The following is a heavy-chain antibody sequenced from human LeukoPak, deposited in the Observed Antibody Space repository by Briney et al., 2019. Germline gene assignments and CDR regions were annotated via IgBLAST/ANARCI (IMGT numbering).Heavy chain of an antibody. CDR2: ISGSGVDT. Sequence: GGSLRLSCAASGFTFSGYGMSWVRQAPGKGLEWVSAISGSGVDTYYADSVKGRFTISRDNSKNTLYLQMNSLRAEDTAVYYCAKLRRVGARDFDYWGQGTLVTVSS. CDR1: GFTFSGYG. J-gene: IGHJ4*02. CDR3: AKLRRVGARDFDY. V-gene: IGHV3-23*01. D-gene: IGHD1-26*01.